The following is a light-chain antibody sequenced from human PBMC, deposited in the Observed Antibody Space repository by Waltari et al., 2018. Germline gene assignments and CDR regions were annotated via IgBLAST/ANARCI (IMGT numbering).Light chain of an antibody. CDR3: HHYGTSPRP. Sequence: EIVLTQSPDTLSLSPGEGATLSCRASQSVSSNQLAWYQQKPGQAPRLLIYDTSTRATGIPDRFTGSGSGTDFTLIISRLDPEEFAVYYCHHYGTSPRPLGQGTKVEI. V-gene: IGKV3-20*01. J-gene: IGKJ1*01. CDR1: QSVSSNQ. CDR2: DTS.